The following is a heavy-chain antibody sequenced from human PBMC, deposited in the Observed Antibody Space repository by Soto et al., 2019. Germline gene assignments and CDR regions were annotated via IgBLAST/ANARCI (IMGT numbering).Heavy chain of an antibody. CDR3: AKATATSGGAFEI. Sequence: GGSLRLSCAVSGFICSSYDMSWVRQAPGKGLEWVSTILVGGSPHYEDSVKGRFTISRDTSKNAVYLQMNSLTAGDTAVYYCAKATATSGGAFEIYGQGAMVTVSS. D-gene: IGHD1-1*01. J-gene: IGHJ3*02. V-gene: IGHV3-23*01. CDR2: ILVGGSP. CDR1: GFICSSYD.